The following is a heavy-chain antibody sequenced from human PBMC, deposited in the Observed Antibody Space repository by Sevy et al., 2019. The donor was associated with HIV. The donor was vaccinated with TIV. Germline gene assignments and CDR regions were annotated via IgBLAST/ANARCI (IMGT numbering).Heavy chain of an antibody. J-gene: IGHJ3*02. CDR1: GFTFSSYA. CDR3: ARGMYSYDAFDI. D-gene: IGHD6-13*01. Sequence: GGSLRLSCAASGFTFSSYAMHWVRQAPGKGLEWVAVISYDGSNKYYADSVKGRFTISRDNSENTLYLQMNSLRAEDTAVYYCARGMYSYDAFDIWGQGTMVTVSS. V-gene: IGHV3-30-3*01. CDR2: ISYDGSNK.